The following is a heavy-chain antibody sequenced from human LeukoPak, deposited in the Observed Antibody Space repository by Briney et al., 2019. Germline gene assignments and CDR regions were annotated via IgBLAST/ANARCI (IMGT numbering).Heavy chain of an antibody. CDR3: AKGKKMTVAGLFDY. Sequence: GRSLRLSCAASGFTFDDYAMHWVRQAPGKGLEWVSGISWNSGGIGYADSAKGRFTISRDNAKNSLYLQMNSLRADDTALYYCAKGKKMTVAGLFDYWGQGTLVTVSS. CDR1: GFTFDDYA. J-gene: IGHJ4*02. D-gene: IGHD6-19*01. CDR2: ISWNSGGI. V-gene: IGHV3-9*01.